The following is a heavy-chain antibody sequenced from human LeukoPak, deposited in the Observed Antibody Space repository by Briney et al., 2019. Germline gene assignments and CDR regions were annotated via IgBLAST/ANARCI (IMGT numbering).Heavy chain of an antibody. V-gene: IGHV3-33*01. J-gene: IGHJ3*02. CDR1: GFTFSSYD. CDR2: IWYDGSNK. CDR3: AREASDAFDI. Sequence: GESLRLSCAASGFTFSSYDMHWVRQAPAKGLEWVALIWYDGSNKNYADSVKGRFTISRDNSKNTLFLQMNSLRAEDTAVYYCAREASDAFDIWGQGTMVTVSS.